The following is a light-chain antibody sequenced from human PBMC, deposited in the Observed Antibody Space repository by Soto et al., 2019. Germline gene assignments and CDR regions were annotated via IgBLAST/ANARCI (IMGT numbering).Light chain of an antibody. J-gene: IGLJ2*01. CDR3: SSYTSSSTLV. V-gene: IGLV2-14*01. CDR2: DVS. CDR1: SSDVGGYNY. Sequence: QSALTQPASLSGSPGQSITISCTGTSSDVGGYNYVSWYQQHPGKAPKLMIYDVSNRPSGVSNRVSGSKSGNTASLPISGLQAEDEADYYCSSYTSSSTLVFGGGTKLTVL.